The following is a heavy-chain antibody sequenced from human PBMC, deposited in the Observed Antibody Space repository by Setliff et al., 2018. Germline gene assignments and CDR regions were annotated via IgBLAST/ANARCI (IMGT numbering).Heavy chain of an antibody. CDR1: GGSISNYY. CDR3: ARDAAFGGSSWYYYGMDV. CDR2: IYTSGST. J-gene: IGHJ6*02. D-gene: IGHD6-13*01. V-gene: IGHV4-4*07. Sequence: PSETLSLTCTVSGGSISNYYWSWIRQPAGKGLEWIGRIYTSGSTNYNPSLKSRVTMYVDTSKNQFSLKLSSVTAADTAVYYCARDAAFGGSSWYYYGMDVWGQGTKVTVSS.